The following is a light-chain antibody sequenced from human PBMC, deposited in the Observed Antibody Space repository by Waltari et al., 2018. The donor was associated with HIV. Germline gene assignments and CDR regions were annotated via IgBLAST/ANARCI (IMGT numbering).Light chain of an antibody. CDR2: RTN. CDR1: HSNIGRND. CDR3: AAWDDTLSSYV. Sequence: QSVLPHPPSASGTPGQRVPIPSSGSHSNIGRNDVHRFQHLPGTAPKLLIYRTNLRRSGVPDRFSGSKSGTSASLAISGLRSDDEADYYCAAWDDTLSSYVFGTGTTVTV. J-gene: IGLJ1*01. V-gene: IGLV1-47*01.